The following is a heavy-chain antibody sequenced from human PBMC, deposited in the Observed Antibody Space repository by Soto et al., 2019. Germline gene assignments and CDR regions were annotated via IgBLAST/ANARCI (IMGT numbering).Heavy chain of an antibody. V-gene: IGHV3-33*01. D-gene: IGHD3-10*01. CDR3: ARECAWFGELLCFDY. J-gene: IGHJ4*02. Sequence: QVQLVESGGGVVQPGRSLRLSCAASGFTFSSYGMHWVRQAPGKGLAWGAVIWYDGSNKYYADSVKGRFTISRDNSKNTLYLQMNSLRAEDTAVYYCARECAWFGELLCFDYWGQGTLVTVSS. CDR2: IWYDGSNK. CDR1: GFTFSSYG.